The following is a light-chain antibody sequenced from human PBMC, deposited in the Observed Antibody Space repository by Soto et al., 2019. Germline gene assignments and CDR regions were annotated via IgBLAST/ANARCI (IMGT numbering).Light chain of an antibody. CDR3: TSFARGSTLV. Sequence: QSALTQPASVSGSPGQSITISCSGTSSDVGAYNYVSWYQLHPGKAPKLIISEVRNRPSGVSNRFSGSKSGDTASLTISGLQAEDEADYYCTSFARGSTLVFGGGTKLTVL. V-gene: IGLV2-14*01. CDR1: SSDVGAYNY. J-gene: IGLJ3*02. CDR2: EVR.